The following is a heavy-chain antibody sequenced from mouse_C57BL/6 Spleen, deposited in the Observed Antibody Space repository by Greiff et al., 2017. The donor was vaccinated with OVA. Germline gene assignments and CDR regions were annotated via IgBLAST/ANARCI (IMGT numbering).Heavy chain of an antibody. CDR3: ARRDYDWYFDV. V-gene: IGHV1-69*01. J-gene: IGHJ1*03. D-gene: IGHD2-4*01. Sequence: QVQLQQSGAELVMPGASVKLSCKASGYTFTSYWMHWVKQRPGQGLEWIGEIDPSDSYTNYNQKFKGKSTLTVDKSSSTAYMQLSSLTSEDSAVYYCARRDYDWYFDVWGTGTTVTVSS. CDR1: GYTFTSYW. CDR2: IDPSDSYT.